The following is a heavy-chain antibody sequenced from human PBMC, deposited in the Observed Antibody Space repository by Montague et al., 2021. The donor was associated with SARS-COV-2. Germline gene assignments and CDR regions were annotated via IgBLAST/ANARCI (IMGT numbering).Heavy chain of an antibody. Sequence: TLSLTCTVAGGSISSGGYYWSWIRQHPGKGLEWIGYIYYSGSTXYNPSLKSRVTISVDTSKNQFSLKLSSVTAADTAVYYCARVRITMIAVVDAFDIWGQGTMVTVSS. CDR2: IYYSGST. V-gene: IGHV4-31*03. D-gene: IGHD3-22*01. J-gene: IGHJ3*02. CDR1: GGSISSGGYY. CDR3: ARVRITMIAVVDAFDI.